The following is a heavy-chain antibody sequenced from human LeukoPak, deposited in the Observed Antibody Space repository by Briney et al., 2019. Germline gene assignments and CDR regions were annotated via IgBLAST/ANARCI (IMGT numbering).Heavy chain of an antibody. V-gene: IGHV3-11*04. CDR2: ISSSGCSI. D-gene: IGHD1-26*01. CDR3: ARSAQWELPDY. CDR1: GFTFSDYY. J-gene: IGHJ4*02. Sequence: PGGSLRLSCAASGFTFSDYYMSWIRQAPGKGLEWISYISSSGCSIQYADSVRGRFTISRDNAKTSLYLQMNSLRAEDTSVYYCARSAQWELPDYWGQGTLVTVSS.